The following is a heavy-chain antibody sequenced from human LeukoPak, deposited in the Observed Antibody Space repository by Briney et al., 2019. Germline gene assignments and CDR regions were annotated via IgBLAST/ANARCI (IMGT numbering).Heavy chain of an antibody. V-gene: IGHV3-23*01. D-gene: IGHD6-19*01. CDR2: VDYSADST. J-gene: IGHJ6*03. Sequence: PGGSLRLSCTVSGFTLSSYEMSWIRQAPGKGLEWVSSVDYSADSTHYADSVMGRFTISRGNSKNTLYLQMNSLRAEDTAVYYCAKDPAVAEYSYYYYYMDVWGKGTTVTVSS. CDR1: GFTLSSYE. CDR3: AKDPAVAEYSYYYYYMDV.